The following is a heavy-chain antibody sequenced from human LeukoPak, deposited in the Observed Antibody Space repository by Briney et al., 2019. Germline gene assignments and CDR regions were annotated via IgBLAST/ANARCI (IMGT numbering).Heavy chain of an antibody. CDR3: ARAAYSSPPDF. CDR2: IERDGSST. CDR1: GFTFSNYW. Sequence: GGSLRLSCAASGFTFSNYWMLWGRQAPGKGLVWVSRIERDGSSTRYADPVKGRFLMSRDNAKNTLDLQMNSLRAEDTAVYYCARAAYSSPPDFWGQGALVTVSS. J-gene: IGHJ4*02. V-gene: IGHV3-74*01. D-gene: IGHD6-13*01.